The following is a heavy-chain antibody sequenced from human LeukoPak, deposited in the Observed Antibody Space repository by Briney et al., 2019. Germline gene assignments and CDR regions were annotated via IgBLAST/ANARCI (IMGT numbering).Heavy chain of an antibody. CDR2: IRSKANSYAT. D-gene: IGHD5-12*01. CDR3: ARESPRLHYFDY. Sequence: PGGSLRLSCAASGFTFSGSAMHWVRQASGKGLEWVGRIRSKANSYATAYAASVKGRFTISRDDSKNTAYLRMNSLKTEDTAVYYCARESPRLHYFDYWGQGTLVTVSS. V-gene: IGHV3-73*01. J-gene: IGHJ4*02. CDR1: GFTFSGSA.